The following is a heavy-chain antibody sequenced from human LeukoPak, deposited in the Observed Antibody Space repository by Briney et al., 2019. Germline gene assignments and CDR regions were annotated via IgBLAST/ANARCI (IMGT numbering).Heavy chain of an antibody. CDR3: ASSRGYSGYDPIDY. Sequence: GRSLRLSCAASGFTFSSYAMHWVRQAPGKRLEWVAVISYDGSNKYYADSVKGRFTISRDNSKNTLYLQMNSLRAEDTAVYYCASSRGYSGYDPIDYWGQGTLVTVSS. CDR1: GFTFSSYA. J-gene: IGHJ4*02. CDR2: ISYDGSNK. D-gene: IGHD5-12*01. V-gene: IGHV3-30-3*01.